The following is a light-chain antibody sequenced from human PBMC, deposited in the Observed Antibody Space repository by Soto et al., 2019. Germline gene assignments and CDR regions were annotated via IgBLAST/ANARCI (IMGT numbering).Light chain of an antibody. CDR3: AAWDDSLNGYV. CDR1: SSNIGNNA. CDR2: YDD. V-gene: IGLV1-36*01. J-gene: IGLJ1*01. Sequence: QLVLTQPPSVSKAPRQRVTISCSGSSSNIGNNAVNWYQQLPGKAPKLLIYYDDLLPSGVSDRFSGSKSGTSASLAISGLQSEDEADYYCAAWDDSLNGYVFGTGTKVTVL.